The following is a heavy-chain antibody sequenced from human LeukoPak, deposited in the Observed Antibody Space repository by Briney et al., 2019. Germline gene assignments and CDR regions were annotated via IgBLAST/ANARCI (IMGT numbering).Heavy chain of an antibody. D-gene: IGHD3-22*01. Sequence: SETLSLTCTVSGGSIRSSYYYWGWIRQPPGKGLEWIGSIYDSGSTYYNPSLKSRVTISVDTSKNQFSLKLNSVTAADTAVYYCAVYYYDSSGDFDLWGRGTLVTVSS. J-gene: IGHJ2*01. CDR2: IYDSGST. CDR1: GGSIRSSYYY. V-gene: IGHV4-39*01. CDR3: AVYYYDSSGDFDL.